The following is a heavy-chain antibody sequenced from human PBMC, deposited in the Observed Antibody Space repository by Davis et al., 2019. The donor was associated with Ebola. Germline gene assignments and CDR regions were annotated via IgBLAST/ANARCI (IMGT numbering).Heavy chain of an antibody. D-gene: IGHD3-10*01. J-gene: IGHJ3*02. CDR1: GFTFSHYW. V-gene: IGHV3-7*01. Sequence: GGSLRLSCAASGFTFSHYWMSWVRQAPGKGLEWVANIKQDGSEKYCVDSVRGRFTISRDNTKNSLYLQMNSLRAEDTAVYYCAKDEQLWFGELLYRPDAFDIWGQGTMVTVSS. CDR3: AKDEQLWFGELLYRPDAFDI. CDR2: IKQDGSEK.